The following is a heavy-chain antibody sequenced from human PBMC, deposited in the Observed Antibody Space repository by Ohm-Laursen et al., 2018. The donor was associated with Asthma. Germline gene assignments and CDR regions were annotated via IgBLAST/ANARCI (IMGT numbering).Heavy chain of an antibody. J-gene: IGHJ3*02. CDR1: GFTFSSNA. D-gene: IGHD2-21*02. CDR3: ARRDFSGGDPNAAFDI. V-gene: IGHV3-30-3*01. CDR2: ISKDGSNK. Sequence: SLRLSCTASGFTFSSNAMHWVRQAPGKGLEWVAVISKDGSNKYYAESVKGRFTISRDNSKSTLYMQMNSLRAEDTAVYYCARRDFSGGDPNAAFDIWGQGTMVTVSS.